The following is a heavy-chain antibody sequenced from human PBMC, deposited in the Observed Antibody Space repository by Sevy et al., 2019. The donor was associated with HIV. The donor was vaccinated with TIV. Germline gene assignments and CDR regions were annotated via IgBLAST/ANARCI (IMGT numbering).Heavy chain of an antibody. CDR2: ISSDGATI. Sequence: GGSLRPSCAASGFSFSDFYMSWIRQAPGKGLEWVSFISSDGATIYYADSVKGRFTVSRDNARNSMSLQMSSLRGDDTAVYYCARGARPQNWGQGTLVTVSS. V-gene: IGHV3-11*01. CDR3: ARGARPQN. CDR1: GFSFSDFY. J-gene: IGHJ4*02.